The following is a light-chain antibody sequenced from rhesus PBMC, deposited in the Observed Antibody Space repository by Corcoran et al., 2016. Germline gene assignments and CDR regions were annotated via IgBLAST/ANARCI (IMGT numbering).Light chain of an antibody. CDR3: QQYKSYPLT. CDR2: AAT. CDR1: QGISSY. V-gene: IGKV1-28*02. J-gene: IGKJ4*01. Sequence: DIQMTQSPSSLSASVGDTVTITCRASQGISSYLNWFQQKPGKAPNLLIYAATTLQRGVPSRLSGSGSGTDFPLTISSLQPEDFATYYCQQYKSYPLTFGGGTKVEIK.